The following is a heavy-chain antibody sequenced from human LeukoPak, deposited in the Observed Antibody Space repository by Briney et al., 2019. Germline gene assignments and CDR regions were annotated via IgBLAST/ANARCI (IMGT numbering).Heavy chain of an antibody. Sequence: GESLKISCKGSGYSFTSYWISWVRQLPGKGLEWMGRIDPSDSYTNYSPSFQGHVTISADKSISTAYLQWSSLKASDTAMYYCARHARDTAMVFCDYWGQGTLVTVSS. D-gene: IGHD5-18*01. CDR1: GYSFTSYW. CDR2: IDPSDSYT. CDR3: ARHARDTAMVFCDY. V-gene: IGHV5-10-1*01. J-gene: IGHJ4*02.